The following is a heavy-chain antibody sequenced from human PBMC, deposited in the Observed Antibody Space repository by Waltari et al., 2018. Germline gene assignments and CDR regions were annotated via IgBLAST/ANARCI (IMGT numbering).Heavy chain of an antibody. CDR1: GFVFSTFG. Sequence: QVQLVESGGGVVQPGRSLRLSCAASGFVFSTFGMHWVRQAPVKGVGWVAVISYDGSNKYYSDSVKGRFTIARDNSKNTLSLLMNSLRIEDTAVYYCAKPQANRGYTYDPIHFDSWGQGTLVTVSS. CDR3: AKPQANRGYTYDPIHFDS. V-gene: IGHV3-30*18. J-gene: IGHJ4*02. D-gene: IGHD5-18*01. CDR2: ISYDGSNK.